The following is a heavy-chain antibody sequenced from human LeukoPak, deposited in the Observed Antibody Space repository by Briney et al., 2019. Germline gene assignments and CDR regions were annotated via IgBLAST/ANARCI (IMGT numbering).Heavy chain of an antibody. J-gene: IGHJ6*04. CDR1: GDTFSSYA. Sequence: GASVKVSCKASGDTFSSYAIIWVRLAPGQGLEWMGGIIPIFGTANYAQKFQGRVTITADESTSTAYMELSSLRSEDTAVYYCARGLEWFGEFFYGMDVWGKGTTVTVSS. CDR3: ARGLEWFGEFFYGMDV. D-gene: IGHD3-10*01. CDR2: IIPIFGTA. V-gene: IGHV1-69*13.